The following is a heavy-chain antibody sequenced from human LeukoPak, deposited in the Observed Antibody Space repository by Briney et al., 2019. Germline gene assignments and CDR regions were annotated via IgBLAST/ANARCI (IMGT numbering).Heavy chain of an antibody. CDR1: GGSFSGYY. D-gene: IGHD1-26*01. CDR3: GREPPVGAGGLGFDY. Sequence: SETLSLTCAVYGGSFSGYYWSWIRQPPGKGLEWIGEINHSGSTNYNPSLKSRVTISVDTSKNQFSLKLSSVTAADTAVYYCGREPPVGAGGLGFDYWGQGTLVTVSS. V-gene: IGHV4-34*01. CDR2: INHSGST. J-gene: IGHJ4*02.